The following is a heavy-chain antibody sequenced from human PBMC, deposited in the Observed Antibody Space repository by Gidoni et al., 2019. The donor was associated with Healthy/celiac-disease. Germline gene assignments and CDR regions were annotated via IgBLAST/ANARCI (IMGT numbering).Heavy chain of an antibody. CDR2: IVPIFGTA. Sequence: QVQLVQSGAEVKKPGSSVKVSCKASGGTFSSYAISWVRQAPGQGLEWMGGIVPIFGTANYAQKFQGRVTITADESTSTAYMELSSLRSEDTAVYYCARTSIAARQGRKNWFDPWGQGTLVTVSS. D-gene: IGHD6-6*01. CDR1: GGTFSSYA. CDR3: ARTSIAARQGRKNWFDP. J-gene: IGHJ5*02. V-gene: IGHV1-69*01.